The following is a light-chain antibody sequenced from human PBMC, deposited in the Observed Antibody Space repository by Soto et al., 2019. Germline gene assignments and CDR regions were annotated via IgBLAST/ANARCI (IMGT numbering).Light chain of an antibody. Sequence: QSVLTQPPSASGSPGQSVTISCTGTSSDVGGYNYVSWYQQHPGKAPKLMIYEVAKRPSGVPDRFSGSRSGNTASLTVSGLQAEDEAHYYCSSYAGSDNRVVFGGGTKLTVL. CDR2: EVA. V-gene: IGLV2-8*01. J-gene: IGLJ2*01. CDR3: SSYAGSDNRVV. CDR1: SSDVGGYNY.